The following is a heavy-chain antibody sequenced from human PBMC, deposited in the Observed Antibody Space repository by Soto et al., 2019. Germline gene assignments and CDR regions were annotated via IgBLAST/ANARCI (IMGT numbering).Heavy chain of an antibody. CDR1: GGSINTFY. Sequence: SETLSLTCTVSGGSINTFYGSWVRQPAGKGLEWIGRIFSSGSTSFNPSLESRVAMSVDTSKNHFSLNLSSLTAADMAVYYCAREGSYSAYNFAHGIQLWSFDSWRQGTLVTVSS. V-gene: IGHV4-4*07. J-gene: IGHJ4*02. CDR3: AREGSYSAYNFAHGIQLWSFDS. D-gene: IGHD5-12*01. CDR2: IFSSGST.